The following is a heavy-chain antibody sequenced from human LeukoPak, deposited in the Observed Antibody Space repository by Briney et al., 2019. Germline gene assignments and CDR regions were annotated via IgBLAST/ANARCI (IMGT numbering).Heavy chain of an antibody. Sequence: GASVKVSCKASGYTFTVYYMHWVRQAPGQGLEWMGWINPNSGGTNYAQKFQGRVTMTRDTSISTAYMELSRLRSDDTAVYYCARDGASTYYYDSSGFLSQNDYWGQGTLVTVSS. D-gene: IGHD3-22*01. CDR1: GYTFTVYY. CDR3: ARDGASTYYYDSSGFLSQNDY. J-gene: IGHJ4*02. CDR2: INPNSGGT. V-gene: IGHV1-2*02.